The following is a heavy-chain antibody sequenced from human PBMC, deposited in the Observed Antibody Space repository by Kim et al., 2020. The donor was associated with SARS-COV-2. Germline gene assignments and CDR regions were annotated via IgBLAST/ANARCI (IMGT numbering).Heavy chain of an antibody. V-gene: IGHV3-64*01. CDR3: AREGVLGGYDFDY. J-gene: IGHJ4*02. D-gene: IGHD3-22*01. CDR2: ISSNGGST. Sequence: GGSLRLSCAASGFTFSSYAMHWVRQAPGKGLEYVSAISSNGGSTYYANSVKGRFTISRDNSKNTLYLQMGSLRAEDMAVYYCAREGVLGGYDFDYWGQGT. CDR1: GFTFSSYA.